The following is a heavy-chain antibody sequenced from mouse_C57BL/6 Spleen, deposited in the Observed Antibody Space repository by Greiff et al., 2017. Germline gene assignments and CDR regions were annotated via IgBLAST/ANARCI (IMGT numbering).Heavy chain of an antibody. CDR3: AREDDYQAWFAY. V-gene: IGHV1-55*01. Sequence: QVQLQQSGAELVKPGASVKMSCKASGYTFTSYWITWVKQRPGQGLEWIGDIYPGSGSTNYNEKFKSKATLTVDTSSSTAYMQLSSLTSEDSAVYYCAREDDYQAWFAYWGQGTLVTVSA. J-gene: IGHJ3*01. CDR2: IYPGSGST. D-gene: IGHD2-4*01. CDR1: GYTFTSYW.